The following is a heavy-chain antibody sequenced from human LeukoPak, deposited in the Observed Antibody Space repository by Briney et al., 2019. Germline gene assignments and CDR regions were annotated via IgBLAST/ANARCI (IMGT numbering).Heavy chain of an antibody. CDR2: IYPGDSDT. V-gene: IGHV5-51*01. CDR3: ARRARRDGYNYYFDY. D-gene: IGHD5-24*01. J-gene: IGHJ4*02. CDR1: GYSFTSYW. Sequence: GESLKISCKGSGYSFTSYWIGWVRQMPGKGLEWMGIIYPGDSDTRYSPSFQGQVTISADKSISTAYLQWSSLKASDTAMYYCARRARRDGYNYYFDYWGQGTLVTVSS.